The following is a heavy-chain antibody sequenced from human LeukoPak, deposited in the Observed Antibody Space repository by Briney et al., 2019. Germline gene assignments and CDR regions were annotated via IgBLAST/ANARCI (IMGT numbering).Heavy chain of an antibody. CDR1: GFSFSNYA. CDR2: ISGSGGDT. J-gene: IGHJ4*02. V-gene: IGHV3-23*01. Sequence: PGGSLRLSCAASGFSFSNYAMSWVRQAPGKGLEWVSGISGSGGDTYYADSVKGRFTISRDNSKNTLYLQMNSLRDEDTAVYYSARERCCTNDIRHGDFDYWGQGTLVTVSS. D-gene: IGHD2-8*01. CDR3: ARERCCTNDIRHGDFDY.